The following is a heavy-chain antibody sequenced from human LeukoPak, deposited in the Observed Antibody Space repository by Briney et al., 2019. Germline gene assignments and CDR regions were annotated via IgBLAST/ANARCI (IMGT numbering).Heavy chain of an antibody. CDR1: GFTSRDYY. V-gene: IGHV3-11*04. D-gene: IGHD5-18*01. J-gene: IGHJ4*02. CDR2: ISSSGTTI. Sequence: GGSLRLSCAASGFTSRDYYMTWIRQAPGKGLEWVSYISSSGTTIYYADSVKGRFTISRDNAKNSLYLQMNSLRAEDTAVYYCARVAQLWFGNDYWGQGTPVTVSS. CDR3: ARVAQLWFGNDY.